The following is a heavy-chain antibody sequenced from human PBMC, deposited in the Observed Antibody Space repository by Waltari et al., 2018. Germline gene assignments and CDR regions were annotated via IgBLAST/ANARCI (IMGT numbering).Heavy chain of an antibody. CDR1: GFSVSSHY. CDR2: IYSGGDT. Sequence: EVQRVESGGGLIHPGGSLRLSCAASGFSVSSHYMTWVRQAPGKGLEWVSLIYSGGDTYYADSVKGRFTISRDNSKNTLYLQMNSLRAEDTAVYYCARDKGGDYGDYLGYWGQGTLVTVSS. V-gene: IGHV3-53*01. D-gene: IGHD4-17*01. J-gene: IGHJ4*02. CDR3: ARDKGGDYGDYLGY.